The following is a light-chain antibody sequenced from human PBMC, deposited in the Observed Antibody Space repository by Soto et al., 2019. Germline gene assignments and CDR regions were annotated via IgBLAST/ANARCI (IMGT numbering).Light chain of an antibody. V-gene: IGLV2-14*01. CDR3: SSYTSSSTLLYV. Sequence: QSVLTQPASVSGSPGQSITISCTGTSSDVGGYNYVSWYQQHPGKAPKLMIYDASNRPSGVSNRFSGSKSGNTASLTISGLQAEDEADYYCSSYTSSSTLLYVFVTGTKVTVL. CDR2: DAS. CDR1: SSDVGGYNY. J-gene: IGLJ1*01.